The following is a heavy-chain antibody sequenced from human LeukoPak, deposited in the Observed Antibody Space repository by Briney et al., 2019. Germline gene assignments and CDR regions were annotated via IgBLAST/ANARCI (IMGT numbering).Heavy chain of an antibody. J-gene: IGHJ4*02. Sequence: GGSLRLSCAASGFTSSSYAMSWVRQAPGKGLEWVSGISGSGGSTYYADSVKGRFTISRDNSKNTLYLQMNSLRAEDTAVYYCAKGYSSGWYFFDYWGQGTLVTVSS. CDR2: ISGSGGST. CDR3: AKGYSSGWYFFDY. V-gene: IGHV3-23*01. D-gene: IGHD6-19*01. CDR1: GFTSSSYA.